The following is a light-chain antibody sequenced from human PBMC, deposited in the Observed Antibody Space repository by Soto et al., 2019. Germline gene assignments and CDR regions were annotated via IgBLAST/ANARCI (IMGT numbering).Light chain of an antibody. V-gene: IGKV1-5*03. CDR3: QQYNSYWT. Sequence: DIQMTQSPSTLSASVGDRVTITCRASQSISSWLAWYQQKPGKAPKLLIYKASSLESGVPSRFSGIGSGTEVTLTISRLQPDDFATYYCQQYNSYWTFGQGTKVEIK. CDR1: QSISSW. J-gene: IGKJ1*01. CDR2: KAS.